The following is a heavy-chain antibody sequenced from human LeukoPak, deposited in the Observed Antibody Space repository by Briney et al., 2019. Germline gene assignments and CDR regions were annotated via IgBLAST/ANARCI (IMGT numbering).Heavy chain of an antibody. CDR3: AKGPAYYYESSGYYYWDY. Sequence: GGSLRLSCAASVFTFSSYAMSWVRQAPGKGLEWVSAISGSGAGTYYADSVKGRFTISRDNSKNTLYLQMNSLRAEDTAVYYCAKGPAYYYESSGYYYWDYWGQGTLVTVSS. D-gene: IGHD3-22*01. J-gene: IGHJ4*02. CDR1: VFTFSSYA. V-gene: IGHV3-23*01. CDR2: ISGSGAGT.